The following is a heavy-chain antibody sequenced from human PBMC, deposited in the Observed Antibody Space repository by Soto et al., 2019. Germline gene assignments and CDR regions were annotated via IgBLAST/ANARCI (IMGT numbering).Heavy chain of an antibody. CDR2: VNAAANDI. J-gene: IGHJ3*02. D-gene: IGHD6-19*01. CDR3: VRDRMWEQWLGPHDAFEI. Sequence: EVQLVESGGGLVQPGGSLRLSCAASGFTFSIFSMSWVRQAPGKGLEWISYVNAAANDIYYTDSVRGRFTISRDNAKNSLYLHMNSLRDDDTAVYYGVRDRMWEQWLGPHDAFEIWGQGTMVTVS. CDR1: GFTFSIFS. V-gene: IGHV3-48*02.